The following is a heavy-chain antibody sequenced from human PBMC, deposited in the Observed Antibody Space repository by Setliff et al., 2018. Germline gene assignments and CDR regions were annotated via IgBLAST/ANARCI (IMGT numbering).Heavy chain of an antibody. CDR2: TIPLLPLP. D-gene: IGHD1-7*01. J-gene: IGHJ6*03. V-gene: IGHV1-69*10. CDR1: GGTLSTLA. CDR3: ARSAITGTTRKYYYYMDV. Sequence: SVKVSCKASGGTLSTLAITWVRQAPGQGLEWMGGTIPLLPLPNYAVKFQGRLTITADKSTDTAYMELSSLRSEDTAVYYCARSAITGTTRKYYYYMDVWGQGT.